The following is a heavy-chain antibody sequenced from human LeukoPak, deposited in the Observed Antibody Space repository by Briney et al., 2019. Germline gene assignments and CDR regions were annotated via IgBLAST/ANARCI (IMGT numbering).Heavy chain of an antibody. Sequence: PGWSLRLSCAASGFTLSSYSMNWVRQAPGKGLEWVSYISTSSGTIHYADSVKGRFTISRDNAKNSLYLQMNSLRDEDTAVYYCARTLTGMAVAGPKGFDYWGQGSLVTVSS. J-gene: IGHJ4*02. CDR3: ARTLTGMAVAGPKGFDY. D-gene: IGHD6-19*01. CDR1: GFTLSSYS. V-gene: IGHV3-48*02. CDR2: ISTSSGTI.